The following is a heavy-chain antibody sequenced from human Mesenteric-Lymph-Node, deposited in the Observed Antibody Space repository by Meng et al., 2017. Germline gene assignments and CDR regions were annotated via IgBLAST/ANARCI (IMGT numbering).Heavy chain of an antibody. CDR1: GYTFSSYS. Sequence: GGLLRSSCPASGYTFSSYSMNWVRQAPGKGLEWVSSISSSSRYIYSADSVKGRFTISRDNAKNTLYLQMNSLRAEDTAVYYSARAGIAAEIDYNWFDPWGQGTLVPSPQ. CDR3: ARAGIAAEIDYNWFDP. CDR2: ISSSSRYI. J-gene: IGHJ5*02. D-gene: IGHD6-25*01. V-gene: IGHV3-21*01.